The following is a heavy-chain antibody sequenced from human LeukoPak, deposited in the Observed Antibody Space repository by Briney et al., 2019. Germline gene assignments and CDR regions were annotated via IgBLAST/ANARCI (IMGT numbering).Heavy chain of an antibody. J-gene: IGHJ4*02. CDR1: GFTFSTYW. Sequence: PRGSLRLPCAASGFTFSTYWMNWFRQTPGKGLEWVAKIKADGGEKDHVASVKGRFTISRDNAKNSLYLKMNSLRVEDTAVYYCARGGAARPDFWGQGTLVTVSS. D-gene: IGHD6-6*01. V-gene: IGHV3-7*01. CDR3: ARGGAARPDF. CDR2: IKADGGEK.